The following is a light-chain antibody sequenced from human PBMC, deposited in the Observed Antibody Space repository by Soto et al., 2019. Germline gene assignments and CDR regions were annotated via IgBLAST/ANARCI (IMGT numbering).Light chain of an antibody. Sequence: QSVLTQPPSVSVGPGQKVTISCSGSSSNIGKNYVSWYQQLPGAAPKLLIYNNDKRPSGIPDRFSGSKSGTSATLGITGLQTGDEADYYCGTWDGSLSAGVFGGGTKVTVL. CDR3: GTWDGSLSAGV. V-gene: IGLV1-51*01. CDR1: SSNIGKNY. CDR2: NND. J-gene: IGLJ2*01.